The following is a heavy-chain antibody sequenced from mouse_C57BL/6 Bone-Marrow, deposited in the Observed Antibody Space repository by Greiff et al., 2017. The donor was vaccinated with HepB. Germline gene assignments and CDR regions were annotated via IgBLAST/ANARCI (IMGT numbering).Heavy chain of an antibody. J-gene: IGHJ4*01. V-gene: IGHV14-4*01. CDR2: IDPENGDT. CDR3: TGMGYAMDY. CDR1: GSNIKDDY. D-gene: IGHD2-3*01. Sequence: VQLQQSGAELVRPGASVKLSCTASGSNIKDDYMHWVKQRPEQGLEWIGWIDPENGDTEYASKFQGKATITADTSSNTAYLQLSSLTSEDTAVYYCTGMGYAMDYWGQGTSVTVSS.